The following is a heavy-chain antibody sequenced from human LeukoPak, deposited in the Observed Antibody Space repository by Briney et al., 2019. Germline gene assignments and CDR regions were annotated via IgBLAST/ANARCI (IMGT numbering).Heavy chain of an antibody. CDR3: ARALRFLECFPHDAFDI. CDR1: GGSFSGYS. J-gene: IGHJ3*02. Sequence: SETLSLTCAVYGGSFSGYSWSGIRQPAGKGLEWIGRIYTSGSTNYNPSLKSRVTISVDKSKNQFSLKLSSVTAADTAVYYCARALRFLECFPHDAFDIWGQGTMVTVSS. CDR2: IYTSGST. D-gene: IGHD3-3*01. V-gene: IGHV4-59*10.